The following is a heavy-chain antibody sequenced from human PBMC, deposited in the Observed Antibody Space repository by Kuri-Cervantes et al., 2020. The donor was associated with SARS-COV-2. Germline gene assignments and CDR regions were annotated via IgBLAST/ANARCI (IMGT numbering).Heavy chain of an antibody. Sequence: GGSLRLSCAASGFTLSSYNMNWVRQAPGKGLQWVSFISSSYIFYADSVRGRFTISRDNAKNSVYLQMNSLSVEDTAVYYCARGFSGSYYLYDYWGQGTLVTVSS. D-gene: IGHD1-26*01. V-gene: IGHV3-21*01. CDR1: GFTLSSYN. J-gene: IGHJ4*02. CDR3: ARGFSGSYYLYDY. CDR2: ISSSYI.